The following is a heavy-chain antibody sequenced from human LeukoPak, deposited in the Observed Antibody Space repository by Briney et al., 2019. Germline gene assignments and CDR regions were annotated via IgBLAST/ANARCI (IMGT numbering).Heavy chain of an antibody. V-gene: IGHV3-30-3*01. J-gene: IGHJ3*02. CDR3: ARGQRGYNYDGFDM. D-gene: IGHD5-12*01. Sequence: PGGSLRLSCAASGVSFSSHTMHWVRQAPGKGLEWLTLVSYDGSIEYYTDSVKDRFTISRDNSKNTLYLQMNSLRVEDTAAYYCARGQRGYNYDGFDMWGQGTMVTVSS. CDR1: GVSFSSHT. CDR2: VSYDGSIE.